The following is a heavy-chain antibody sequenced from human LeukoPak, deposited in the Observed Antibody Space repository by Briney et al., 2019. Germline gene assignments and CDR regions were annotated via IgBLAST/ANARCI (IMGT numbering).Heavy chain of an antibody. V-gene: IGHV3-30*18. CDR1: GFSFGSYA. D-gene: IGHD1-26*01. Sequence: GGSLRLSCAASGFSFGSYAMSWVRQAPGKGLEWVAVISYDGSNKYYADSVKGRFTISRDNSENTLYLQMNSLRAEDTAVYYCAKDSGGASDYWGQGTLVTVSS. CDR2: ISYDGSNK. J-gene: IGHJ4*02. CDR3: AKDSGGASDY.